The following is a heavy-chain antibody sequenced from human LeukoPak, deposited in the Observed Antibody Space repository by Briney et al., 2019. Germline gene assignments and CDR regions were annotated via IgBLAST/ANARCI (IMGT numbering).Heavy chain of an antibody. J-gene: IGHJ4*02. D-gene: IGHD3-10*01. Sequence: ASVKVSCKSSVYSFSNYGIRWVRQAPGQGREWMGRIGRLSAHNGDVNYAPKFQGRVTMTTDTSTTTADMALMSRRFDETAGYYCARYNTLLRGVTTADYWGQGALVTVSS. CDR1: VYSFSNYG. CDR3: ARYNTLLRGVTTADY. V-gene: IGHV1-18*01. CDR2: IGRLSAHNGDV.